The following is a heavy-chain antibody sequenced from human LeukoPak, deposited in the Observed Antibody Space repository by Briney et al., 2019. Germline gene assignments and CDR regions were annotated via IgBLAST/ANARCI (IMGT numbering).Heavy chain of an antibody. CDR1: GGSFSGYY. Sequence: PSETLSLTCAVYGGSFSGYYWSWIRQPPGKGLEWIGEINPSGSANYNPSLKSRVTISLDTSKNQFSLRLTSVTAADTAVYYCARGQYGQFYYYYYMDVWGKGTTVTVSS. D-gene: IGHD2-8*01. J-gene: IGHJ6*03. CDR2: INPSGSA. CDR3: ARGQYGQFYYYYYMDV. V-gene: IGHV4-34*01.